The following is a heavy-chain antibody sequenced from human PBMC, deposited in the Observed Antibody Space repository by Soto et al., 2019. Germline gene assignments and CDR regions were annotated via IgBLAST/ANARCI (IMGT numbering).Heavy chain of an antibody. J-gene: IGHJ4*02. CDR1: GGSISSYY. V-gene: IGHV4-59*01. Sequence: PSETLSLTCTVSGGSISSYYWSWVRQPPGKGLEWIGYIYYSGSTNYNPSLKSRVTISVDTSKNQFSLKLSSVTAADTAVYYCARSVDTMIVVAYDDWGQGTLVTVSS. CDR2: IYYSGST. CDR3: ARSVDTMIVVAYDD. D-gene: IGHD3-22*01.